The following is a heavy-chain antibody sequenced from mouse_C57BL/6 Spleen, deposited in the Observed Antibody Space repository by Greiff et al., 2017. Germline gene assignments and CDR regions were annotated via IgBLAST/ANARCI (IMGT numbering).Heavy chain of an antibody. CDR3: ARGATVVAPHFDY. J-gene: IGHJ2*01. V-gene: IGHV1-81*01. Sequence: QVQLQQSGAELARPGASVKLSCKASGYTFTSYGISWVKQRTGQGLEWIGEIYPRSGNTYYNEKFKGKATLTADKSSSTAYMEPRSLTSEDSAVYFCARGATVVAPHFDYWGQGTTLTVSS. CDR1: GYTFTSYG. D-gene: IGHD1-1*01. CDR2: IYPRSGNT.